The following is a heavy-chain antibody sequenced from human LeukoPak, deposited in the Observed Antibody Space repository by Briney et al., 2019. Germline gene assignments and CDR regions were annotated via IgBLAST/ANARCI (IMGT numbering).Heavy chain of an antibody. CDR2: ISGSGGST. Sequence: GGSLRLSCTASGFTFSSYAMSWVRQALGKGLEWVSAISGSGGSTYYADSVKGRFTISRDNSKNTLYLQMNSLRAEDTAVYYCAKGGDLYKPYYYYGMDVWGQGTTVTVSS. J-gene: IGHJ6*02. CDR1: GFTFSSYA. D-gene: IGHD2-21*02. V-gene: IGHV3-23*01. CDR3: AKGGDLYKPYYYYGMDV.